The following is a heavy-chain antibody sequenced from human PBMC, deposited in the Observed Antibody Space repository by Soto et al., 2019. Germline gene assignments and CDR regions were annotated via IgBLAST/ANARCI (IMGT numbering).Heavy chain of an antibody. CDR2: IIPIFGTA. J-gene: IGHJ6*02. CDR3: ASEGIAAAGTGGAYYYYYGMDV. D-gene: IGHD6-13*01. CDR1: GGTFSSYA. V-gene: IGHV1-69*06. Sequence: SVKVSCKASGGTFSSYAINWVRQAPGQGLEWMGGIIPIFGTANYAQKFQGRVTITADKSTSTAYMELSSLRSEDTAVYYCASEGIAAAGTGGAYYYYYGMDVWGQGTTVTVSS.